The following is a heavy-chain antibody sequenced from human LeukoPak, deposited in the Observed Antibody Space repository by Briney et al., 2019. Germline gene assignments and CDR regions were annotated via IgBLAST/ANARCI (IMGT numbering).Heavy chain of an antibody. Sequence: GGSLRLSCAASGFTFSRYAMYWVRQAPGKGLEWVAVISYDGSNKYYADSVKGRFTISRDNSKNTLYLQMNSLRAEDTAVHYCAKGVRGVINYYYYYMDVWGKGTTVTISS. D-gene: IGHD3-10*01. J-gene: IGHJ6*03. CDR1: GFTFSRYA. CDR2: ISYDGSNK. V-gene: IGHV3-30*04. CDR3: AKGVRGVINYYYYYMDV.